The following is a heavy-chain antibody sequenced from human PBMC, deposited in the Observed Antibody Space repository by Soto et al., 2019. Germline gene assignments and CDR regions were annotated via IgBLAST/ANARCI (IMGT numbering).Heavy chain of an antibody. CDR1: VGTFSSYA. V-gene: IGHV1-69*01. J-gene: IGHJ4*02. D-gene: IGHD3-10*01. CDR2: IIPIFGTA. CDR3: ASDSRVQYRNPLDY. Sequence: QVQLVQSGAEVKKPGSSVKVSCKASVGTFSSYAISWVRQAPGQGLEGMGGIIPIFGTASYAQKFQGRVTITADESTSTAYMELSSLSSEDTDVYYCASDSRVQYRNPLDYWGQGTMVTVSS.